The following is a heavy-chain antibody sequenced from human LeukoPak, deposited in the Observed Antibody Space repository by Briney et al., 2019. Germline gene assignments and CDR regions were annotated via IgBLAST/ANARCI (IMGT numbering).Heavy chain of an antibody. CDR3: ARRSGWYSA. J-gene: IGHJ5*02. D-gene: IGHD6-19*01. CDR2: IYYSGST. CDR1: GGSISSSIYY. V-gene: IGHV4-39*01. Sequence: SETLSLTCTVSGGSISSSIYYWGWIRQPPGKGLEWIGSIYYSGSTYYNPSLKRRVTISVDTSKNQFSLKLSSVTAADTAVYYCARRSGWYSAWGQGTLVTVSS.